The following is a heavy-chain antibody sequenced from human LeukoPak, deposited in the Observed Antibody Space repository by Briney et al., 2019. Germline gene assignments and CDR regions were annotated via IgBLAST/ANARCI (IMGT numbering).Heavy chain of an antibody. CDR2: IIPMFGTA. J-gene: IGHJ6*03. Sequence: SVKASCKASGGAFSSYAISWVRQAPGQGLEWMGGIIPMFGTANYEQKFQGRVTITADKSTSTAYMELSSLRSEDTAVYYCARDRGGYSYGREAVYYYYYMDVWGKGTTVTVSS. V-gene: IGHV1-69*06. CDR3: ARDRGGYSYGREAVYYYYYMDV. CDR1: GGAFSSYA. D-gene: IGHD5-18*01.